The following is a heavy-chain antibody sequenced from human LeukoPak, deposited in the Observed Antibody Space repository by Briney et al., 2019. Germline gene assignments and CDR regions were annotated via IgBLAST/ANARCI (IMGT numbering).Heavy chain of an antibody. V-gene: IGHV3-48*01. CDR2: ISSSSSTI. CDR1: GFTFSSYS. J-gene: IGHJ4*02. D-gene: IGHD2-15*01. CDR3: AKDRQYCSGGSCYSQNLLDY. Sequence: GGSLRLSCAASGFTFSSYSMNWVRQAPGKGLEWVSYISSSSSTIYYAESVKGRFTISRDNAENSLYLQMNSLTVEDTAIYYCAKDRQYCSGGSCYSQNLLDYWGQGTLVTVSS.